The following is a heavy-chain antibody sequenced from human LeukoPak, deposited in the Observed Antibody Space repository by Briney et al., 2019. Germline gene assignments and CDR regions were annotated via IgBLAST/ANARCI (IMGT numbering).Heavy chain of an antibody. CDR3: AASYDSSGYYQSNDY. CDR1: GFTFTSSA. Sequence: GTSVKVPCKASGFTFTSSAMQWVRQARGQRLEWIGWIVVGSGNTNYAQKFQERVTITRDMSTSTAYMELSSLRSEDTAVYYCAASYDSSGYYQSNDYWGQGTLVTVSS. D-gene: IGHD3-22*01. V-gene: IGHV1-58*02. J-gene: IGHJ4*02. CDR2: IVVGSGNT.